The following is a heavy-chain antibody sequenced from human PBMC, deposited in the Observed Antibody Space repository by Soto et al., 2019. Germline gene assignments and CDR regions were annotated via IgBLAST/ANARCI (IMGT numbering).Heavy chain of an antibody. V-gene: IGHV3-48*01. Sequence: SGGSLRLSCAASGFTFSSYAMHWVRQAPGKGLEWVSYISSSSSTIYYADFVKGRFTISRDNAKNSLYLQMNSLRAEDTAVYYCASAEIYCSGGSCPWGQGTLVTVSS. CDR3: ASAEIYCSGGSCP. D-gene: IGHD2-15*01. CDR1: GFTFSSYA. J-gene: IGHJ5*02. CDR2: ISSSSSTI.